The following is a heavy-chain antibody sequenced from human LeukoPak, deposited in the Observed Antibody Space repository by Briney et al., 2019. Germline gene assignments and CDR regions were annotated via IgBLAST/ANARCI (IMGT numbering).Heavy chain of an antibody. CDR1: GGSFSGYY. V-gene: IGHV4-34*01. CDR2: INHSGST. D-gene: IGHD1-14*01. Sequence: PSETLSLTCAVYGGSFSGYYWSWIHQPPGKGLEWIGEINHSGSTNYNPSLKSRVTISVDTSKNQFSLKLSSVTAADTAVYYCARARKGYHSWNYWGQGTLVTVSS. CDR3: ARARKGYHSWNY. J-gene: IGHJ4*02.